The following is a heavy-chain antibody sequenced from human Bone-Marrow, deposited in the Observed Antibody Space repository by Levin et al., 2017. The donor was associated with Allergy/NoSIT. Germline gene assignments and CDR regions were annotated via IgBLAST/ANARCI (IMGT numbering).Heavy chain of an antibody. D-gene: IGHD3-22*01. Sequence: PGGSLRLSCAASGFTFSSYAMSWVRQAPGKGLEWVSAISGSGGSTYYADSVKGRFTISRDNSKNTLYLQMNSLRAEDTAVYYCAKDLEYYYDSSGFVGGGLALDYWGQGTLVTVSS. CDR2: ISGSGGST. V-gene: IGHV3-23*01. CDR3: AKDLEYYYDSSGFVGGGLALDY. J-gene: IGHJ4*02. CDR1: GFTFSSYA.